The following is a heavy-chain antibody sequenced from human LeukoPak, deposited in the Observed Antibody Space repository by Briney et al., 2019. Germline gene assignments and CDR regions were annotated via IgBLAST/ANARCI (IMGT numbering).Heavy chain of an antibody. D-gene: IGHD3-10*01. CDR3: VWFGELLSDYGMDV. Sequence: GGSLSLSCAASGFTFSDYYMSWIRQAPGKGLEWVSLISSSGSNIYYADSVKGRFTISRDNAKNPLYLQMNSLRAEDTAVYYCVWFGELLSDYGMDVWGQGTTVTVSS. V-gene: IGHV3-11*04. J-gene: IGHJ6*02. CDR2: ISSSGSNI. CDR1: GFTFSDYY.